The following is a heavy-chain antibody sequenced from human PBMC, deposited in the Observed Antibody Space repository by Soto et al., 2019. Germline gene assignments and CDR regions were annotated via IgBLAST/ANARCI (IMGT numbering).Heavy chain of an antibody. V-gene: IGHV1-69*13. CDR2: LIPIFGTA. Sequence: SVKGSCKASGGTFSSYALSWVRQALGQGLEWMGGLIPIFGTANYAQKFQGRVTITADESTSTAYMELSSLRSEYTAVYYCARDSDLNWFDRWGQGTLFTVAS. CDR1: GGTFSSYA. CDR3: ARDSDLNWFDR. J-gene: IGHJ5*02.